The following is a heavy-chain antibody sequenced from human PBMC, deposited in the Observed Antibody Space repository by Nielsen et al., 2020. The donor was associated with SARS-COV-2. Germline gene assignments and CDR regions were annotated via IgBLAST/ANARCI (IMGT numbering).Heavy chain of an antibody. CDR3: ATGLGSGYYNY. CDR2: VSAYNGNT. Sequence: ASVKVSCKGSGFTFSRHDHGITWVRQAPGQGLEWMGWVSAYNGNTNNAQKFQGRVTMTIDTSTSTGYVELRSLRSDDTAVYYCATGLGSGYYNYWGQGSLVTVSS. D-gene: IGHD6-25*01. CDR1: GFTFSRHD. J-gene: IGHJ4*02. V-gene: IGHV1-18*04.